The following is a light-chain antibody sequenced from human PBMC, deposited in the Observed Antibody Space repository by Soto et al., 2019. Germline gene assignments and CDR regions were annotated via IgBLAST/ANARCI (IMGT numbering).Light chain of an antibody. J-gene: IGLJ1*01. Sequence: QSVLTQPPSVSGAPGQRVTISCTGSSSNIGAGYDVHWYQQLPGTAPKLLIYGNSNRPSGVPDRFSGSKSGTSASLAITGLQAEDEADYYCQSYDSSLSFPYVFGTVTNVTVL. CDR1: SSNIGAGYD. CDR2: GNS. CDR3: QSYDSSLSFPYV. V-gene: IGLV1-40*01.